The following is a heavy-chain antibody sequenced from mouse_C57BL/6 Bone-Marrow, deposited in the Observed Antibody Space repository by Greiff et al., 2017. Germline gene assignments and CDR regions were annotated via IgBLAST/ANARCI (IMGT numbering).Heavy chain of an antibody. D-gene: IGHD1-1*01. CDR1: GYTFTDYN. V-gene: IGHV1-22*01. J-gene: IGHJ3*01. Sequence: EVQLQQSGPELVKPGASVKMSCKASGYTFTDYNMHWVKQSHGKSLEWIGYINPNNGGTSYNQKFKGKATLTVNKASSTAYMELRSLTSEDSAVDYCARKANYDGAWFAYWGQGTLVTVSA. CDR3: ARKANYDGAWFAY. CDR2: INPNNGGT.